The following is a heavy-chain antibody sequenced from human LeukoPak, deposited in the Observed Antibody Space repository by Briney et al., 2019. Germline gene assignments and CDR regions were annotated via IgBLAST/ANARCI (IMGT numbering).Heavy chain of an antibody. V-gene: IGHV6-1*01. J-gene: IGHJ6*03. CDR1: GDSVSSNSAA. D-gene: IGHD6-6*01. CDR2: TYYRSKWYN. Sequence: SQTLSLTCAISGDSVSSNSAAWNWIRQSPSRGLEWLGRTYYRSKWYNDYAVSVKSRITINPDTSKNQFSLQLNSVTPEDTAVYYCARDWLYSSSPHTYYYYMDVWGKGTTVTVSS. CDR3: ARDWLYSSSPHTYYYYMDV.